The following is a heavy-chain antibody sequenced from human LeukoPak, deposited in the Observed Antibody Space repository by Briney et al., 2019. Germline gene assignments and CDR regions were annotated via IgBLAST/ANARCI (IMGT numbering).Heavy chain of an antibody. D-gene: IGHD2-21*01. V-gene: IGHV3-66*01. J-gene: IGHJ4*02. Sequence: GGSLRLSCAASGFTVSSNYMSWVRPAPGKGLEWVSVIYSGGSTYYADSVKGRFTISRDNSKDTLYLQMNSLRAEDAAVYYCARGYSSDNWGQGTLVTVSS. CDR1: GFTVSSNY. CDR3: ARGYSSDN. CDR2: IYSGGST.